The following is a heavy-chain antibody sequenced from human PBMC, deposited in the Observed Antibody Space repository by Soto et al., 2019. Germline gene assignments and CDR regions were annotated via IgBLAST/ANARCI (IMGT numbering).Heavy chain of an antibody. CDR3: VRRDYYDSSGLDAFDI. D-gene: IGHD3-22*01. J-gene: IGHJ3*02. CDR1: GGTFSSYA. Sequence: QVQLVQSVAEVKKPGSSVKVSCKASGGTFSSYAISWVRQAPGQGLEWMGGIIPIFGTANYAQKFQGRVTITADESTRTAYMELSSLRSEDTAVYYCVRRDYYDSSGLDAFDIWGQGTMVTVSS. V-gene: IGHV1-69*01. CDR2: IIPIFGTA.